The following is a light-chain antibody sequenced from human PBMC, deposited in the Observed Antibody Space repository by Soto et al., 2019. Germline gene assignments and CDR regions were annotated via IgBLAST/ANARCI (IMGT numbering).Light chain of an antibody. Sequence: ETLMTQSPATLSVSPGERATLSCRASQSVNNNLAWYQQKLGQAPRVLIYGASTRAPGIPARFTGSGSGTEFILTITSLQSEDSAVYSCQEYTTWPWTFGQGTKVEFK. CDR1: QSVNNN. V-gene: IGKV3-15*01. CDR2: GAS. CDR3: QEYTTWPWT. J-gene: IGKJ1*01.